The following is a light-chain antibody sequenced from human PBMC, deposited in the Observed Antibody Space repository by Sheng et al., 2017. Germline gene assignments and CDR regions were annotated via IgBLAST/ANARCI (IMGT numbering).Light chain of an antibody. V-gene: IGKV3-20*01. J-gene: IGKJ1*01. CDR3: QTFGYSPPWT. Sequence: EIVLTQSPGTLSLSPGGRAALSCRASQSVGSYLAWYQQKPAQAPRLLIFGASSRATGIPDRFSGSGSGTDFTLTISRLEPEDFAVYYCQTFGYSPPWTFGQGTKVEIK. CDR1: QSVGSY. CDR2: GAS.